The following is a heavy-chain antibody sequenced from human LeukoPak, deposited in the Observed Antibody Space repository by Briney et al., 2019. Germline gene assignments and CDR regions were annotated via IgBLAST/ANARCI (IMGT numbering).Heavy chain of an antibody. J-gene: IGHJ6*03. V-gene: IGHV1-69*05. Sequence: ASVKVSCKASGGTFSSYAISWVRQAPGQGLEWMGGIIPIFGTANYAQKFQGRVTITRNTSVSTAYMELSSLRSEDTAVYYCARGITSGMYYYYYMDVWGKGTTVTVSS. D-gene: IGHD1-14*01. CDR1: GGTFSSYA. CDR2: IIPIFGTA. CDR3: ARGITSGMYYYYYMDV.